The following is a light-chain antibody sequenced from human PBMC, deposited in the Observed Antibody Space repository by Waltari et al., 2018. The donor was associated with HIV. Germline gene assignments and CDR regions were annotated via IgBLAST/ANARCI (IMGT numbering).Light chain of an antibody. CDR3: QSADNSGTFVI. V-gene: IGLV3-25*03. Sequence: SYEVTQPPSVSVSPGQTARITCSGDALPNQYAYWYQQKPGQAPVLVMYKDSERPSGIPGRFSGSSSGTTVTLTISGVQAEDEADYYCQSADNSGTFVIFGGGTKLTVL. CDR2: KDS. CDR1: ALPNQY. J-gene: IGLJ2*01.